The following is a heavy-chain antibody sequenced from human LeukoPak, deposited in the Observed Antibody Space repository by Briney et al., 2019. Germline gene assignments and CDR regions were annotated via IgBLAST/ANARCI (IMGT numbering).Heavy chain of an antibody. D-gene: IGHD1-26*01. J-gene: IGHJ4*02. V-gene: IGHV3-11*04. CDR1: GFTFSDYY. Sequence: SGGSLRLSCAASGFTFSDYYMSWIRQAPGKGLEWVSYISSSGSTIYYADSVKGRFTISRDNAKNSLYLQMNSLRAEDTAVYYCARESGSYYTDPFDYWGQGTLVTVSS. CDR3: ARESGSYYTDPFDY. CDR2: ISSSGSTI.